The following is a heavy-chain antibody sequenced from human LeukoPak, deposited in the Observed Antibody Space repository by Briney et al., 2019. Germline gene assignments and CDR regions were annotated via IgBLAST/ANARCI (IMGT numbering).Heavy chain of an antibody. Sequence: PSETLSLTCTVSGVSISTASYHWGWIRRPPGKGLEWIGIIYDSGSTYFNPSLNSRVIIYRDTSKNQFSLKLSSVTAADTAVYYCARGYDSSGYYGTRDAFDIWGQGTMVTVSS. J-gene: IGHJ3*02. D-gene: IGHD3-22*01. CDR1: GVSISTASYH. CDR3: ARGYDSSGYYGTRDAFDI. V-gene: IGHV4-39*07. CDR2: IYDSGST.